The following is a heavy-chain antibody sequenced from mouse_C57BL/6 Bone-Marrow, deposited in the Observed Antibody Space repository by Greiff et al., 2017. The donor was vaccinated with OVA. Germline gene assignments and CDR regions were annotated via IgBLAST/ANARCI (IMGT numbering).Heavy chain of an antibody. CDR1: GYTFTSYW. V-gene: IGHV1-55*01. CDR3: ATRYLSYAMDY. CDR2: IYPGSGST. J-gene: IGHJ4*01. Sequence: LVESGAELVKPGASVKMSCKASGYTFTSYWITWVKQRPGQGLEWIGDIYPGSGSTNYNEKFKSKATLTVDTSSSTAYMQLSSLTSEDSAVYYCATRYLSYAMDYWGQGTSVTVSS. D-gene: IGHD1-1*01.